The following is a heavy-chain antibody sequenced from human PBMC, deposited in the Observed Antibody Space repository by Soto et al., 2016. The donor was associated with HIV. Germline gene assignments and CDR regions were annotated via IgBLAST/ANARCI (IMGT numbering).Heavy chain of an antibody. V-gene: IGHV3-30*04. CDR3: AREDAIVGGNDSFDI. J-gene: IGHJ3*02. Sequence: VQLVESGGGVVQPGRSLRLSCAASGFTFSSYAMHWVRQAPGKGLEWVAVISYDGSNKYYADSVKGRFTISRDNSKNTLYLQMNSLRAEDTAVYYCAREDAIVGGNDSFDIWGQGTMVTVSS. CDR1: GFTFSSYA. D-gene: IGHD1-26*01. CDR2: ISYDGSNK.